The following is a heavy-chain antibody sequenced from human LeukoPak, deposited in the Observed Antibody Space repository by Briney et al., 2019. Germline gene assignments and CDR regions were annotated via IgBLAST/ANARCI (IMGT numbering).Heavy chain of an antibody. V-gene: IGHV3-53*01. CDR1: GFTFSSYA. CDR2: IYSGGST. J-gene: IGHJ4*02. Sequence: GGSLSLSCAASGFTFSSYAMSWVRQAPGKGLEWVSVIYSGGSTYYADSVKGRFTFSRDNSKNTLYLQMNTLRAEDTAVYYCARYQRRFFDYWGQGTLVTVSS. CDR3: ARYQRRFFDY.